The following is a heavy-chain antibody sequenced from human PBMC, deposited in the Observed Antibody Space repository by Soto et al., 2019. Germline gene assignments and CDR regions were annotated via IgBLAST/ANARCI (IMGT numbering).Heavy chain of an antibody. Sequence: QVQLQQWGAGLLKPSETLSLTCAVQGGSFTDYYWSWVRQPPGKGLEGIGETDHSGSTIYNPSLKCRVPISVDMAKRQFSLELTSVTAADTAVYYCARGLQRRFGGYKGPGYHGMDVWGQGTTVTVSS. CDR3: ARGLQRRFGGYKGPGYHGMDV. D-gene: IGHD5-12*01. CDR1: GGSFTDYY. CDR2: TDHSGST. V-gene: IGHV4-34*01. J-gene: IGHJ6*02.